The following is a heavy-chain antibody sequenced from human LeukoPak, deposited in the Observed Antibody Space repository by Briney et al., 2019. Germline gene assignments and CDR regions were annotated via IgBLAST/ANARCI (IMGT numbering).Heavy chain of an antibody. J-gene: IGHJ4*02. CDR3: ARDRSSGWLDY. V-gene: IGHV4-59*01. CDR2: IYYSGST. CDR1: GGSISSYY. D-gene: IGHD6-19*01. Sequence: PSETLSLTCTLSGGSISSYYWSWIRQPPGKGLEWIGYIYYSGSTNYNPSLKSRVTISVDTSKNQFSLKLSSVTAADTAVYYCARDRSSGWLDYWGQGTLVTVSS.